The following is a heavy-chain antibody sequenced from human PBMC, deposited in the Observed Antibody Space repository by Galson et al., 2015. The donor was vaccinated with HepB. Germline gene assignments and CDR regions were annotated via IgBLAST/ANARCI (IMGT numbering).Heavy chain of an antibody. V-gene: IGHV3-64*01. CDR1: GFTFSSYA. Sequence: SLRLSCAASGFTFSSYAMHWVRQAPGKGLEYVSAISSNGGSTYYANSVKGRFTISRDNSKNTLYLQMGSLRAEDMAVYYCARGGLAVLSSLRFDPWGQVTLVTVSS. CDR3: ARGGLAVLSSLRFDP. D-gene: IGHD2/OR15-2a*01. J-gene: IGHJ5*02. CDR2: ISSNGGST.